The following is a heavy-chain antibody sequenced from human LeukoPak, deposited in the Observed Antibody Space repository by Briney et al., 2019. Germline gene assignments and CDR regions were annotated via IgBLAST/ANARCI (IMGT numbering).Heavy chain of an antibody. CDR3: ARDEGGHFDY. V-gene: IGHV3-11*04. J-gene: IGHJ4*02. D-gene: IGHD3-16*01. CDR2: ISSVGSST. CDR1: GFTFSGDY. Sequence: KSGGSLRLSCAASGFTFSGDYMSWIRQAPGKGLEWVSYISSVGSSTVYADSVKGRFTISRDNAKSSLFLQMNSLRAEDTAVYYCARDEGGHFDYWGQGTLVTVSS.